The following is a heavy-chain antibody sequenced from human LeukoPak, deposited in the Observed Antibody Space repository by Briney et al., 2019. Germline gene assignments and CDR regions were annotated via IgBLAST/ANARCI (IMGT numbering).Heavy chain of an antibody. D-gene: IGHD2-15*01. Sequence: GGSLRLSCAASGFTFSSYWMSWVRQAPGKGLEWVANIKQDGSEKYYVDSVKGRFTISRDNAKNSLYLQMNSLRAEDTAVYYSARHDHYSGGSCVYWGQGTLVTVSS. V-gene: IGHV3-7*01. CDR1: GFTFSSYW. CDR2: IKQDGSEK. CDR3: ARHDHYSGGSCVY. J-gene: IGHJ4*02.